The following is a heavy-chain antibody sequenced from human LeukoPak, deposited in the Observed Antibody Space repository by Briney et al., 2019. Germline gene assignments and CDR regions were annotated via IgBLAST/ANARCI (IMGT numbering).Heavy chain of an antibody. D-gene: IGHD5-24*01. CDR3: ARDPLEGSWYFDL. J-gene: IGHJ2*01. Sequence: KSGGSLRPSCAASGFTFSSYSVNWVRQAPGKGLEWVSFISSTSTYIYYADSVKGRFTISRDNAKNSLFLQMNSLRAEDTAVYYCARDPLEGSWYFDLRGRGTLVTVSS. CDR1: GFTFSSYS. V-gene: IGHV3-21*01. CDR2: ISSTSTYI.